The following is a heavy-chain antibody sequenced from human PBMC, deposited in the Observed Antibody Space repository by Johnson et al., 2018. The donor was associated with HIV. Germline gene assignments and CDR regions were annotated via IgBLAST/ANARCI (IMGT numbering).Heavy chain of an antibody. CDR3: AKEEAAGPYDAFDI. D-gene: IGHD6-13*01. CDR1: RFTFDDYA. V-gene: IGHV3-7*03. J-gene: IGHJ3*02. CDR2: IKQDGSEK. Sequence: VQLVESGGGLVQPGGSLRLSCETSRFTFDDYAMHWVRQAPGKGLEWVANIKQDGSEKYYVDSVKGRFTISRDNAKNSLYLQMNSLRAEDTALYYCAKEEAAGPYDAFDIWGQGTMVTVSS.